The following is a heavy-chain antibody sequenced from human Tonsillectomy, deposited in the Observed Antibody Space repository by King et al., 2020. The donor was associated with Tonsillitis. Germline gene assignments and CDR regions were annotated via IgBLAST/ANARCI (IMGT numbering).Heavy chain of an antibody. J-gene: IGHJ4*02. CDR3: AKDMGVRVTAAGLDS. CDR1: GFMFSSFG. CDR2: ISYDGSDK. D-gene: IGHD6-13*01. Sequence: QLVQSGGGVVQPGRSLRLSCAASGFMFSSFGMHWVRQAPGKGLEWVSVISYDGSDKYYADSVKGRFTISRDNSKNTLYLQMNSLSAEDTAVYYCAKDMGVRVTAAGLDSWGQGTPVTVSS. V-gene: IGHV3-30*18.